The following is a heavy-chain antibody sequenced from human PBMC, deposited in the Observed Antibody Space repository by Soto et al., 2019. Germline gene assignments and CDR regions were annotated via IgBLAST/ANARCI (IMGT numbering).Heavy chain of an antibody. CDR1: GYTFTSYD. CDR3: ARVYYYDSSGYYRYYYYGMDV. J-gene: IGHJ6*02. D-gene: IGHD3-22*01. CDR2: MNPNSGNT. Sequence: GASVKVSCKASGYTFTSYDINWVRQATGHGLEWMGWMNPNSGNTGYAQKFQGRVTMTRNTSISTAYMELSSLRSEDTAVYYCARVYYYDSSGYYRYYYYGMDVWGQGTTVTVSS. V-gene: IGHV1-8*01.